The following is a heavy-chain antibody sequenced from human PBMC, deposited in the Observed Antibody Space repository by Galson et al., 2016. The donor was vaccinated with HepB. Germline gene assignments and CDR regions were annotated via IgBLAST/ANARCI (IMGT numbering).Heavy chain of an antibody. V-gene: IGHV5-51*01. CDR2: IYPGDSDT. Sequence: SGAEVKKPGDSLKISCKGSGDTFSTYWIAWVRQMSEKGLEWMGTIYPGDSDTRYSPSFQGQVTISADGSITTAYLQWSSLKTSDTAIYYCARVGVGATDDYYYYMDVWGKGTTVTVSS. J-gene: IGHJ6*03. CDR3: ARVGVGATDDYYYYMDV. CDR1: GDTFSTYW. D-gene: IGHD1-26*01.